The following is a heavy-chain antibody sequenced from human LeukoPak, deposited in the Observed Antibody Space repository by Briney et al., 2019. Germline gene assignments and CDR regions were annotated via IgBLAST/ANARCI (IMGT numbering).Heavy chain of an antibody. V-gene: IGHV3-7*03. CDR2: IKQDGSQK. CDR1: GITFSSYA. D-gene: IGHD2-15*01. Sequence: GGSLRLSCSASGITFSSYAMSWVRQAPGKGLEWVANIKQDGSQKYYVDSVKGRFTISRDNAKNSLYLQMNSLRAEDTAVYYCAKNGDRGAYCSGGSCYPYYYYYMDVWGKGTTVTISS. CDR3: AKNGDRGAYCSGGSCYPYYYYYMDV. J-gene: IGHJ6*03.